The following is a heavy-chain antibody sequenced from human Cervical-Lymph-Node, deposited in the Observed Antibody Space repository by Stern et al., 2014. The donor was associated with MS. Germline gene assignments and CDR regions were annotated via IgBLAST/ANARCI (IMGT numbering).Heavy chain of an antibody. V-gene: IGHV3-13*01. CDR3: ARARRDYYDSSGYPYYFDY. CDR1: GFTFSSYD. D-gene: IGHD3-22*01. CDR2: IRTSGDT. J-gene: IGHJ4*02. Sequence: EVQLVESGGGLVQPGGTLRLSCAASGFTFSSYDMHWVRLATAKGLELVSAIRTSGDTYYPGSAQGRFTISRENAKNSLYLQMNSLRAGDTAVYYCARARRDYYDSSGYPYYFDYWGQGTLVTVSS.